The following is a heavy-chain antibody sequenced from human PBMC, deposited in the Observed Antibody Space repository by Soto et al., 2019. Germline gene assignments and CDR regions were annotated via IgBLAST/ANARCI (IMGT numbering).Heavy chain of an antibody. Sequence: GVSLRLSCAASGFTFSSYSMNWVRQAPGKGLEWVSSISSSSSYIYYADSVKGRFTISRDNAKNSLYLQMNSLRAEDTAVYYCARDKYYDSSGLDYWGQGTLVTVSS. CDR2: ISSSSSYI. V-gene: IGHV3-21*01. D-gene: IGHD3-22*01. J-gene: IGHJ4*02. CDR3: ARDKYYDSSGLDY. CDR1: GFTFSSYS.